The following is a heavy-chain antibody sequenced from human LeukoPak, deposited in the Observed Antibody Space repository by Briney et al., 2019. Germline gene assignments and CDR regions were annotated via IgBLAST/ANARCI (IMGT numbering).Heavy chain of an antibody. Sequence: PGGSLRLSCAASGFTFSDYGMQWVRQDPGQGLEWVALISTDESHKDYADSVKGRFTLSRDNSKNTLYLQMNSLRVEDTAVYYCAKDGTSSWFGEATWGQGTLVTVSS. D-gene: IGHD6-13*01. J-gene: IGHJ5*02. CDR1: GFTFSDYG. CDR2: ISTDESHK. V-gene: IGHV3-30*18. CDR3: AKDGTSSWFGEAT.